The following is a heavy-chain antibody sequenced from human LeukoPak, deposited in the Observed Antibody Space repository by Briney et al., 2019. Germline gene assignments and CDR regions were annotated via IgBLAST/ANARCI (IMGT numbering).Heavy chain of an antibody. CDR2: IYYSGST. D-gene: IGHD3-10*01. Sequence: SETLSLTCTVSGGSISSYYWSWIRQPPGKGLEWIGYIYYSGSTYYNPSLKSRVTISVDTSKNQFSLKLSSVTAADTAVYYCARDQGSGSYYHFDYWGQGTLVTVSS. J-gene: IGHJ4*02. V-gene: IGHV4-59*12. CDR1: GGSISSYY. CDR3: ARDQGSGSYYHFDY.